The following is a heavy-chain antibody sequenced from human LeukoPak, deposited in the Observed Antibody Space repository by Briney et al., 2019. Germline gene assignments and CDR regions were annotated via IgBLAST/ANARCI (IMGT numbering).Heavy chain of an antibody. CDR2: LSGSGGST. Sequence: PGGSLRLSCAVSGLTFKNYAMSWVRQAPGKGLEWVSALSGSGGSTYYADSVKGRFAISRDNSKNTLYLQMNSLRAEDTAVYYCAKMEIVAVDYWGQGTLVTVSS. J-gene: IGHJ4*02. D-gene: IGHD5-12*01. V-gene: IGHV3-23*01. CDR3: AKMEIVAVDY. CDR1: GLTFKNYA.